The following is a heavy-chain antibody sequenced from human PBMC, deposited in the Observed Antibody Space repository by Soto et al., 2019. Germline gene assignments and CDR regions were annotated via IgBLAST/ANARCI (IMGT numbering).Heavy chain of an antibody. CDR1: GYSFTSHW. J-gene: IGHJ4*02. Sequence: PGESLKISCKGSGYSFTSHWIGWVRQMPRKGLEWMGVIYPGDSATRDSPSVQGQVTISANKSSITAYLQWSSLRASDTAIYYCATTTHCSSTTCQSFYFDYWGQGTLVTVSS. CDR3: ATTTHCSSTTCQSFYFDY. V-gene: IGHV5-51*01. D-gene: IGHD2-2*01. CDR2: IYPGDSAT.